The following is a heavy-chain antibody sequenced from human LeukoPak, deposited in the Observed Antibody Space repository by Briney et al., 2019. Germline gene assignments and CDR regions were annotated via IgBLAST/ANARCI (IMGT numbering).Heavy chain of an antibody. Sequence: GGSLRLSCAASGFTFSSYAMHWVRQAPGKGLEWVAVISYDGSNKYYADSVKGRFTISRDNSKNTLYLQMNSLRAEDTAVYYCAKGPPRSSIAVAGRSDYWGQGTLVTVSS. V-gene: IGHV3-30*04. CDR2: ISYDGSNK. J-gene: IGHJ4*02. CDR3: AKGPPRSSIAVAGRSDY. D-gene: IGHD6-19*01. CDR1: GFTFSSYA.